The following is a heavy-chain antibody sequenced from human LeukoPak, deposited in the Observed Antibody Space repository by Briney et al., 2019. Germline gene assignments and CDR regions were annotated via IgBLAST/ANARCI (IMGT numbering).Heavy chain of an antibody. J-gene: IGHJ4*02. Sequence: MASETLSLTCALSGYSISSGYYWGWIRQPPGKGLEWIGTIYRSGSTYYNNPSLKSRVTISVDTSKNQFSLKLSSVTAADTAVYYCARGYSTSWTYYFDYWGQGALVTVAS. CDR2: IYRSGST. CDR1: GYSISSGYY. D-gene: IGHD6-13*01. V-gene: IGHV4-38-2*01. CDR3: ARGYSTSWTYYFDY.